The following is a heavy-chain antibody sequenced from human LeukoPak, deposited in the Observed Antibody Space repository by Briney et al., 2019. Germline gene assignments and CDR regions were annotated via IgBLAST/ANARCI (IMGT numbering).Heavy chain of an antibody. CDR1: GFTFDDYA. CDR3: AKSETTYNYYYGMDV. J-gene: IGHJ6*02. V-gene: IGHV3-9*01. Sequence: PGGPLRLSCAASGFTFDDYAMHWVRQAPGKGLEWVSGISWNSGSIGYADSVKGRFTISRDNAKNSLYLQMNSLRAEDTALYYCAKSETTYNYYYGMDVWGQGTTVTVSS. CDR2: ISWNSGSI. D-gene: IGHD1-1*01.